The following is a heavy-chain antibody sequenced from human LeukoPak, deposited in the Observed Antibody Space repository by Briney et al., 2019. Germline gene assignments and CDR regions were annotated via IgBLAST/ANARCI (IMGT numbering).Heavy chain of an antibody. CDR2: INSDGSST. Sequence: GWSLRLSCAASGFTFSSYWMHWVRQAPGKGLVWVSRINSDGSSTSYADSVKGRFTISRDSAKNTLYLQMNSLRGEDTAVYYCAREVSQLVRDLDYWGQGTLVTVSS. V-gene: IGHV3-74*01. CDR3: AREVSQLVRDLDY. J-gene: IGHJ4*02. D-gene: IGHD6-6*01. CDR1: GFTFSSYW.